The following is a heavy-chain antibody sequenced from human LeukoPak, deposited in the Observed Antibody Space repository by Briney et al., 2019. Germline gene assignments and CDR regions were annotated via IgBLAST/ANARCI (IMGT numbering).Heavy chain of an antibody. V-gene: IGHV4-59*01. CDR2: IYYSGST. J-gene: IGHJ3*02. CDR3: ASEATYYYGSGXXAFDI. CDR1: GGSISSYY. Sequence: SETLSLTCTVSGGSISSYYWSWIRQPPGKGLEGIGYIYYSGSTNYNPSLKSRVTISVDTSKDQFSLKLSSVTAADTAVYYCASEATYYYGSGXXAFDIWGQXTMVXXSS. D-gene: IGHD3-10*01.